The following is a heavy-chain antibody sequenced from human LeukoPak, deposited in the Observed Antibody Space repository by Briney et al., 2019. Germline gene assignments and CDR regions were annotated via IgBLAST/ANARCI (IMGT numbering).Heavy chain of an antibody. CDR3: ARVWGGYSGSDY. CDR2: ISHSGTT. J-gene: IGHJ4*02. Sequence: PSETLSLTCTVSGGSINTYYWNWIRQPPGKRLEWIGFISHSGTTNYDPSLKSRVTMSVDTSKNQFTLNLSSVTAADTAVYYCARVWGGYSGSDYWGQGTLVTVSS. D-gene: IGHD5-12*01. V-gene: IGHV4-59*01. CDR1: GGSINTYY.